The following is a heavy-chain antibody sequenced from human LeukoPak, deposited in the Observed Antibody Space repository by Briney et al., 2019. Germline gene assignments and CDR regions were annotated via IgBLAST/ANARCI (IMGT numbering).Heavy chain of an antibody. CDR2: ISSSGRTI. CDR3: ARAVAGRGYYFDY. D-gene: IGHD6-19*01. Sequence: GGSLRLSCAASGFTFTDYYMSWIRQAPGKGLEWVSYISSSGRTIHYADSVKGRFTISRDNSKNTLYLQMNSLRAEDTAVYYCARAVAGRGYYFDYWGQGTLVTVSS. CDR1: GFTFTDYY. J-gene: IGHJ4*02. V-gene: IGHV3-11*01.